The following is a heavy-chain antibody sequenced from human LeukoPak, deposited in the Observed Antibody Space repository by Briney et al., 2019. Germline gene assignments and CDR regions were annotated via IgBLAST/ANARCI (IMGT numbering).Heavy chain of an antibody. CDR3: ARVSQYYYGSGSYSDWFDP. V-gene: IGHV3-48*03. D-gene: IGHD3-10*01. J-gene: IGHJ5*02. CDR2: ISSSGSTI. Sequence: SGGSLRLSCAASGFTFSSYEMNWVRQAPGKGLEWVSYISSSGSTIYYADSVKGRFTISRDNAKNSLYLQMNSLRAEDTAVYYCARVSQYYYGSGSYSDWFDPWGQGTLVTVSS. CDR1: GFTFSSYE.